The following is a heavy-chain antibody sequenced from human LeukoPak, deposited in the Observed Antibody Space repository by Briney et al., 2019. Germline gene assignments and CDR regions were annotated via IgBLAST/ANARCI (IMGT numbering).Heavy chain of an antibody. J-gene: IGHJ6*03. CDR3: ASQGPARHFSGYYYYYMDV. V-gene: IGHV5-51*01. Sequence: GESLKISCKGSGYSFTSYWIGWVRQMPGKGLEWMGIIYPGDSDTRYSPSFQGQVTISADKSISTAYLQWSSLKASDTAMYYCASQGPARHFSGYYYYYMDVWGKGTTVTVSS. CDR2: IYPGDSDT. D-gene: IGHD6-6*01. CDR1: GYSFTSYW.